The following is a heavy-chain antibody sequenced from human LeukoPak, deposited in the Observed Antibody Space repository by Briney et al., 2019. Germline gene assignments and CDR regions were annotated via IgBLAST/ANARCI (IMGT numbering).Heavy chain of an antibody. CDR2: FTSGSRSI. D-gene: IGHD6-13*01. CDR1: GFTFSSYS. Sequence: NPGGSLRLSCAASGFTFSSYSMTWVRQAPGKGLEWVSSFTSGSRSIYYADSVKGRFTISRDNAKKSLYLQMNSLRAEDTAVYYCARTNFGIAAAGGAFDIWGQGTMVTVSS. V-gene: IGHV3-21*01. J-gene: IGHJ3*02. CDR3: ARTNFGIAAAGGAFDI.